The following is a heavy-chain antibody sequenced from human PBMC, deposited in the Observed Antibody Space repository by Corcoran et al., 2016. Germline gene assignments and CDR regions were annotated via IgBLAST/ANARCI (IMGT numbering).Heavy chain of an antibody. CDR2: ISSSSSYI. CDR3: VSGNDYGDYWYISYFDY. V-gene: IGHV3-21*01. CDR1: GFSFSSYS. Sequence: EVQLVESGGGLVKPGGSLRLSCAASGFSFSSYSMNWVRQAPGKGLEWVSSISSSSSYIYYADSVKGRFTISRDNAKNSLYLQMNSLRAEDTAVYYCVSGNDYGDYWYISYFDYWGQGTLVTVSS. D-gene: IGHD4-17*01. J-gene: IGHJ4*02.